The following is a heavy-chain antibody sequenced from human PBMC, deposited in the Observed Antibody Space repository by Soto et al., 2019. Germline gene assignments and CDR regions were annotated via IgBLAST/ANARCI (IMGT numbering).Heavy chain of an antibody. V-gene: IGHV3-53*01. CDR1: GFTVSSNY. J-gene: IGHJ4*02. CDR2: IYSGGGT. D-gene: IGHD6-13*01. Sequence: EVQLVESGGGLIQPGGSLRLSCAASGFTVSSNYMSWVRKAPGKGLEWVSVIYSGGGTSYADSVKGRFTISRDTSKNTLYLQMNSLRAEDTAVYYCARGGDYTRWYLFDYWGQGTLVTVSS. CDR3: ARGGDYTRWYLFDY.